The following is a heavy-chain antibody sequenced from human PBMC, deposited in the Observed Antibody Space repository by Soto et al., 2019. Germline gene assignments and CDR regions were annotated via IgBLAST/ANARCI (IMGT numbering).Heavy chain of an antibody. J-gene: IGHJ4*01. V-gene: IGHV4-38-2*02. CDR2: TYHTGDT. CDR3: ARVMGAVSLPGSLDFGF. Sequence: SVTLSFTCLVSNFSNSSGYYWGLIGQSPGKGLQWIATTYHTGDTYYNSSPKSLTTISVDTSEDHFSLKHSSVTAAATAFYYCARVMGAVSLPGSLDFGFWGRGTLFTVSS. CDR1: NFSNSSGYY. D-gene: IGHD3-16*01.